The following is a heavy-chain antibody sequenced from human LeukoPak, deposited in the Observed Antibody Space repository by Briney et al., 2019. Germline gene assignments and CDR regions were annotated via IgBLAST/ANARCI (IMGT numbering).Heavy chain of an antibody. J-gene: IGHJ6*03. CDR2: ISYDGSNK. V-gene: IGHV3-30*18. Sequence: PGGSLRLSCAASGFTFSSYGMHWVRQAPGKGLEWVAVISYDGSNKYYADSVKGRFTISRDNSKNTLYLQMNSLRAEDTAVYYCAKDPRLSAKHYYYYMDVWGKGTTVTVSS. CDR1: GFTFSSYG. D-gene: IGHD1-26*01. CDR3: AKDPRLSAKHYYYYMDV.